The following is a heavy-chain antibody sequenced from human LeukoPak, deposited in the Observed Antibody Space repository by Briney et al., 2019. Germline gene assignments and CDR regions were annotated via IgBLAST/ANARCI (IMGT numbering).Heavy chain of an antibody. CDR3: AKATGTLGN. D-gene: IGHD1-1*01. CDR1: GFSFSTSG. Sequence: PGGSLRLSCVASGFSFSTSGMHWVRQAPGKGLEWVSTISNSDDNTYYADSVKGRFTISRDNSKNTLYLQMNSLTAEDTAIYYCAKATGTLGNWGQGTLVTVSA. CDR2: ISNSDDNT. V-gene: IGHV3-23*01. J-gene: IGHJ4*02.